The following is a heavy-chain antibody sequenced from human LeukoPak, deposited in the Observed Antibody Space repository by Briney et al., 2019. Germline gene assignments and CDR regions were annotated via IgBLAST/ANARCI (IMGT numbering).Heavy chain of an antibody. V-gene: IGHV3-33*01. Sequence: GRSLRLSCAASGFTFSSYGMHWVRQAPGKGLEWVAVIWYDGSNKYYADSVKGRFTISRDNSKNTLYLQMNSLRAEDTAVYYCAREGYYGSGSYIDYWGQGTLVTVSS. CDR1: GFTFSSYG. J-gene: IGHJ4*02. D-gene: IGHD3-10*01. CDR2: IWYDGSNK. CDR3: AREGYYGSGSYIDY.